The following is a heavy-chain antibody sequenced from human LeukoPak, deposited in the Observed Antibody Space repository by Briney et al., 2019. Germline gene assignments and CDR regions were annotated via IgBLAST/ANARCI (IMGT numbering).Heavy chain of an antibody. Sequence: SETLSLTCTVYGGSFSGYYRSWIRQPPGKGLEWIGEINHSGSTNYNPSLKSRVTISVDTSKNQFSLKLSSVTAADTAVFYCARGWRITIFGVVIFCWFDPWGQGTLVTVSS. CDR1: GGSFSGYY. CDR3: ARGWRITIFGVVIFCWFDP. CDR2: INHSGST. D-gene: IGHD3-3*01. V-gene: IGHV4-34*01. J-gene: IGHJ5*02.